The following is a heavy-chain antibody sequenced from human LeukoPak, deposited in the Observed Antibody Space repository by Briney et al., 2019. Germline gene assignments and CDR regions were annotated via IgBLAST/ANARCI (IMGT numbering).Heavy chain of an antibody. D-gene: IGHD5-18*01. CDR3: ASGIQLWPIDY. CDR1: GFTFSDYY. Sequence: GGSLRLSCAASGFTFSDYYMSWIRQAPGKGLEWASYISSSSSYTNYADSVKGRFTISRDNAKNSLYLQMNSLRAEDTAVYYCASGIQLWPIDYWGQGTLVTVSS. J-gene: IGHJ4*02. V-gene: IGHV3-11*03. CDR2: ISSSSSYT.